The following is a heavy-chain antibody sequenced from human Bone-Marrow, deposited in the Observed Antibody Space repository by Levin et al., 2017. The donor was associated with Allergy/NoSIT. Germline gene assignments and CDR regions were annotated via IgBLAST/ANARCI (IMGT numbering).Heavy chain of an antibody. V-gene: IGHV4-34*01. J-gene: IGHJ4*02. CDR1: GGSFSGYY. CDR2: INHSGST. CDR3: ARGILDY. Sequence: GSLRLSCAVYGGSFSGYYWSWIRQPPGKGLEWIGEINHSGSTNYNPSLKSRVTISVDTSKNQFSLKLSSVTAADTAVYYCARGILDYWGQGTLVTVSS.